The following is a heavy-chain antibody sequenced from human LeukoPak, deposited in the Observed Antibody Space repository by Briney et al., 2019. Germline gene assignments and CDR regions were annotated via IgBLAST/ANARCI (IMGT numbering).Heavy chain of an antibody. V-gene: IGHV3-30*03. J-gene: IGHJ4*02. D-gene: IGHD1-1*01. CDR3: ARDGDWNDEFHFDY. CDR2: ISYDGSNK. CDR1: GGSISSGG. Sequence: LSLTCTVSGGSISSGGYYWSWIRQHPGKGLEWVAVISYDGSNKYYADSVKGRFTISRDNSKNTLYLQMNSLRAEDTAVYYCARDGDWNDEFHFDYWGQGTLVTVSS.